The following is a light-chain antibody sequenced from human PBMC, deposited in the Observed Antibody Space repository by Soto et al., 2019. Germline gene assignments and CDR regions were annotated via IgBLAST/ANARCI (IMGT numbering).Light chain of an antibody. CDR2: DVS. CDR3: SSYTSSNTYV. Sequence: QSVLTQPASVSGSPGQSITISCTGKSSDVGGYNYVSWYQQHPGKAPKLMIYDVSNRPSGVSNRFSGSKSGNTASLTISGLQAEDEADYYCSSYTSSNTYVFGTGTKVTVL. J-gene: IGLJ1*01. CDR1: SSDVGGYNY. V-gene: IGLV2-14*01.